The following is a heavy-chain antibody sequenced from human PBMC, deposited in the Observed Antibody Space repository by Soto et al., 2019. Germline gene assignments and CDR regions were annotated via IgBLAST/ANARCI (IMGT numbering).Heavy chain of an antibody. CDR2: IRSKANSYAT. J-gene: IGHJ6*02. CDR1: GFTFSGSA. Sequence: EVQLVESGGGLVQPGGSLKLSCAASGFTFSGSAMHWVRQASGKGLEWVGRIRSKANSYATAYAASVKGRFTISRDDSKNTAYLQMNSLKTEDTAVYYCTRLKVRGTRDYYYGMDVWGQGTTVTVSS. CDR3: TRLKVRGTRDYYYGMDV. V-gene: IGHV3-73*01. D-gene: IGHD3-10*01.